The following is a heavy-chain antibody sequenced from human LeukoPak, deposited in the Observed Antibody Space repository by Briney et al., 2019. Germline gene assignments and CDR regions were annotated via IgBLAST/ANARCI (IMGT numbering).Heavy chain of an antibody. CDR3: ARPGVSYYDSSGYYDY. CDR2: ISGSGGST. CDR1: GFTFSSYA. D-gene: IGHD3-22*01. Sequence: PGGSLRLSCAASGFTFSSYAMSWVRQAPGKGLEWDSAISGSGGSTYYADSVKGRFTISRDNSKNTLYLQMNSLRAEDTAVYYCARPGVSYYDSSGYYDYWGQGTLVTVSS. V-gene: IGHV3-23*01. J-gene: IGHJ4*02.